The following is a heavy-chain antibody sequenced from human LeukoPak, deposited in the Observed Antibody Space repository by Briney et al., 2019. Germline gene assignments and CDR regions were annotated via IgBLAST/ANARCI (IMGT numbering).Heavy chain of an antibody. J-gene: IGHJ4*02. CDR3: AREGYSGSYEAYYFDY. CDR1: GFTFSSYS. CDR2: ISSSSSTI. Sequence: GGSLRLSCAASGFTFSSYSMNWVRQAPGKGLEWVSYISSSSSTIYYADSVKGRFTISRDNSKNTLYLQMNSLRAEDTAVYYCAREGYSGSYEAYYFDYWGQGTLVTVSS. V-gene: IGHV3-48*01. D-gene: IGHD1-26*01.